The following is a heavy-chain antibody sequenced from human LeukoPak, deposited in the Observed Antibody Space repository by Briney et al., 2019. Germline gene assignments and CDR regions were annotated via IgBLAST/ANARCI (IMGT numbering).Heavy chain of an antibody. V-gene: IGHV3-49*04. Sequence: GGSLRLSCRGYGFNFGDYAMNWVRQAPGKGLEWVGFSRSDSSGETREYAAPVKGRFTISRDDSKTIVYLQMNSLQTEDTAMYYCIRDTWLSTWGQGTLVTVSS. D-gene: IGHD5-12*01. J-gene: IGHJ5*02. CDR3: IRDTWLST. CDR1: GFNFGDYA. CDR2: SRSDSSGETR.